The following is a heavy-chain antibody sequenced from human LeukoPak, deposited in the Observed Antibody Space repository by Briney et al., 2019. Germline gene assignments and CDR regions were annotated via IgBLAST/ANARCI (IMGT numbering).Heavy chain of an antibody. D-gene: IGHD3-16*01. V-gene: IGHV3-7*05. CDR2: INRDGTEK. CDR1: GFTFSSYA. Sequence: GGSLRLSCAASGFTFSSYALNWVRQAPGKGLEWVANINRDGTEKDYVDSVKGRLTISRDNAKNSLYLQMNSLRAEDTAVYYCARGGATNWFDPWGQGTLVTVSS. J-gene: IGHJ5*02. CDR3: ARGGATNWFDP.